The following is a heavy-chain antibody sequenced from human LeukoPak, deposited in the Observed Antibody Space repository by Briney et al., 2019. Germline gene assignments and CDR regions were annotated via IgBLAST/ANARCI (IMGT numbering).Heavy chain of an antibody. CDR3: VKVLASAGPLILDY. CDR1: GFTLSGSP. V-gene: IGHV3-73*01. CDR2: VRSKGNSYEA. Sequence: GGSLRLSCAASGFTLSGSPIHWVRQASGKGLEWVGRVRSKGNSYEAAYAASVKGRFTISRDNSKNTVYLQMDSLRAEDTAMYFCVKVLASAGPLILDYWGQGSLVTVSS. D-gene: IGHD6-13*01. J-gene: IGHJ4*02.